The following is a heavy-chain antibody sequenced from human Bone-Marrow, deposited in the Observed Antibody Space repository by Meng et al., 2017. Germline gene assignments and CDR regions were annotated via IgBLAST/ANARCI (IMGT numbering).Heavy chain of an antibody. CDR1: GFTISTYW. CDR2: TSRDGSDT. CDR3: AAAWELLPPGY. D-gene: IGHD1-26*01. V-gene: IGHV3-74*01. J-gene: IGHJ4*02. Sequence: EVQMVESGGGLGQPGGSLILSCVASGFTISTYWLHWVRQAPGKGLVWVSRTSRDGSDTVYADSVKGRFTMSRDNAKNTLYLQMNSLRAEDTAVYYCAAAWELLPPGYWGQGTLVTVSS.